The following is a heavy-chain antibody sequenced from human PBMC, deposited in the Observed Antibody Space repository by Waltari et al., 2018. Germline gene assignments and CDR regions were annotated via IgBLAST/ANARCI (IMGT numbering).Heavy chain of an antibody. V-gene: IGHV4-38-2*01. CDR1: GYSISSGYY. CDR3: ARGDIVVVPAAIVGGHFDY. CDR2: IYHSGST. Sequence: QVQLQESGPGLVKPSETLSLTCAVSGYSISSGYYWGWIRQPPGKGLEWIGSIYHSGSTYYNPSLKSRVTISVDTSKNQFSLKLSSVTTADKAVYYCARGDIVVVPAAIVGGHFDYWGQGTLVTVSS. J-gene: IGHJ4*02. D-gene: IGHD2-2*01.